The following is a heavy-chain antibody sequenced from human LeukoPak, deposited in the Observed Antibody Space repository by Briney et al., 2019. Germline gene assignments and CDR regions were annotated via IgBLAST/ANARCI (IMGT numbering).Heavy chain of an antibody. Sequence: GGSLRLSCAASGFIVSTNDMSWVRQAPGKGLEWVSYITSSSSTIYYADSVKARFTISRDNSKVTLYLQMTSLRPEDTAIYYCVKDPSGNYFYFDYWGQGILVTVSS. V-gene: IGHV3-48*01. CDR1: GFIVSTND. CDR2: ITSSSSTI. D-gene: IGHD1-26*01. CDR3: VKDPSGNYFYFDY. J-gene: IGHJ4*02.